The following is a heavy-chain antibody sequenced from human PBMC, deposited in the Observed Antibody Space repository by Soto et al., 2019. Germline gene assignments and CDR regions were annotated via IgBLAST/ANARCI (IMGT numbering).Heavy chain of an antibody. D-gene: IGHD3-22*01. V-gene: IGHV1-69*01. J-gene: IGHJ4*02. CDR1: GGTFSSYA. Sequence: QVQLVQSGAEVKKPGSSVKVSCTASGGTFSSYAISWVRQAPGQGLEWMGGIIPIFGTANYAQKFQGRVTITADESTSTAYMELSSLRSEDTAVYYCARTSYYDSSGYYPPEDYWGQGTLVTVSS. CDR2: IIPIFGTA. CDR3: ARTSYYDSSGYYPPEDY.